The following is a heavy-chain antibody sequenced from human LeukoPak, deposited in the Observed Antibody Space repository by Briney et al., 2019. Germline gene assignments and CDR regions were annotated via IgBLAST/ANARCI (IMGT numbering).Heavy chain of an antibody. Sequence: GRSLRPSCSASGFTFNNYRMSWVRQAPGKGLEWVSAISDSGDRTYYADSVKGRFTLSRDNSKNTLYLQMNSLRAEDTAVYYCAKDARRSSGWWFFDHWGQGTLVTVSS. CDR2: ISDSGDRT. V-gene: IGHV3-23*01. J-gene: IGHJ4*02. CDR3: AKDARRSSGWWFFDH. D-gene: IGHD6-19*01. CDR1: GFTFNNYR.